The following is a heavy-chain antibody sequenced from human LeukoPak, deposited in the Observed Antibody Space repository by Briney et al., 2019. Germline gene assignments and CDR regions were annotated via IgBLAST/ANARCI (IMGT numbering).Heavy chain of an antibody. J-gene: IGHJ4*02. Sequence: GGSLRLSCAASGFTFSSYDMSWVRQAPGKGLEWVSVISGSGGSTYYADSVKGRFTISRDNSKNTLYLQMNSLRSDDTAVYYCARSYYYGSGSRPLDYWGQGTLVTVSS. CDR1: GFTFSSYD. CDR3: ARSYYYGSGSRPLDY. CDR2: ISGSGGST. V-gene: IGHV3-23*01. D-gene: IGHD3-10*01.